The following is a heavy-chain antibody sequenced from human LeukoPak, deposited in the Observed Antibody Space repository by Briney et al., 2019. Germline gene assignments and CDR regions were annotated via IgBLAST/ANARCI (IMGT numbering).Heavy chain of an antibody. CDR2: IYYSGST. CDR3: ARSRNGGGGNY. V-gene: IGHV4-59*01. CDR1: GGSISSYY. Sequence: SETLSLTCTVSGGSISSYYWSWIRQPPGKGLEWIGYIYYSGSTNYNPSLKSRVTISVDTSKNQFSLKLSSVTAADTAVYYCARSRNGGGGNYWGQGTLVTVSS. J-gene: IGHJ4*02. D-gene: IGHD1-14*01.